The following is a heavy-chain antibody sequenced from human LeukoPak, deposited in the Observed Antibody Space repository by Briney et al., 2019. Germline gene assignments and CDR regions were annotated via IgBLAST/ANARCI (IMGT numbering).Heavy chain of an antibody. J-gene: IGHJ3*02. Sequence: GGSLRLSCTASGFTFSSYSLNWVRQAPGKGLEWVSVFYTGGSTYYADSVQGRFTISRDDSKNTLYLQMNSLRAEDTAMYYCANLVATGYGYAFDIWGQGTMVTVSS. D-gene: IGHD3-9*01. CDR3: ANLVATGYGYAFDI. CDR2: FYTGGST. CDR1: GFTFSSYS. V-gene: IGHV3-53*01.